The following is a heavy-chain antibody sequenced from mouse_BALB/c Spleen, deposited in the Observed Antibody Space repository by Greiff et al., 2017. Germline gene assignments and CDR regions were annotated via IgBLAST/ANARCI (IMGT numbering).Heavy chain of an antibody. CDR1: GYAFSSSW. Sequence: VHLVESGPELVKPGASVKISCKASGYAFSSSWMNWVKQRPGQGLEWIGRIYPGDGDTNYNGKFKGKATLTADKSSSTAYMQLSSLTSVDSAVYFCARSTMITGGTYWGQGTLVTVSA. J-gene: IGHJ3*01. CDR3: ARSTMITGGTY. V-gene: IGHV1-82*01. CDR2: IYPGDGDT. D-gene: IGHD2-4*01.